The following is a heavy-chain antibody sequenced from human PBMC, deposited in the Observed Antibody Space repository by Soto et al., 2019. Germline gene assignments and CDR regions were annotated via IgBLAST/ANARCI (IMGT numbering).Heavy chain of an antibody. CDR2: ISSSSSYI. Sequence: PGGSLRLSCAASGFTFSSYSMNWVRQAPGKGLEWVSSISSSSSYIYYADSVKGRFTISRDNAKNSLYLQMNSLRAEDTAVYYCATTYSSSWVGVWYWGQGTLVTVSS. D-gene: IGHD6-13*01. J-gene: IGHJ4*02. V-gene: IGHV3-21*01. CDR3: ATTYSSSWVGVWY. CDR1: GFTFSSYS.